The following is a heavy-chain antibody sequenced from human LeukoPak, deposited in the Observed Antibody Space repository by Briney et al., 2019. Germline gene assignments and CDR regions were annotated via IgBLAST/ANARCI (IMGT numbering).Heavy chain of an antibody. D-gene: IGHD1-26*01. J-gene: IGHJ4*02. CDR3: ARALRETPFDY. CDR2: INPSGGST. CDR1: GYTFTSYY. V-gene: IGHV1-46*01. Sequence: ASVKVSCMASGYTFTSYYMHWVRQAPGQGLEWMGIINPSGGSTSYAQKFQGRVTMTRDTSTSTVYMELSSLRSEDTAVYYCARALRETPFDYWGQGTLVTVSS.